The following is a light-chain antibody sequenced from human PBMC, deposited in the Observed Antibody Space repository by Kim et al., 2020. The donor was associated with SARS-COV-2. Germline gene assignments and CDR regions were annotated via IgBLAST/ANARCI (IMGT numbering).Light chain of an antibody. CDR1: QTIGTN. CDR3: QQGSTTPYT. J-gene: IGKJ3*01. CDR2: AAS. Sequence: ESIGDRVTLSCPDSQTIGTNLKWYQQKTGKAPKLLIYAASSLQTGVPSRFSGAGSGTDFTLTINSLQPEDFATYYCQQGSTTPYTFGPGTKVDIK. V-gene: IGKV1-39*01.